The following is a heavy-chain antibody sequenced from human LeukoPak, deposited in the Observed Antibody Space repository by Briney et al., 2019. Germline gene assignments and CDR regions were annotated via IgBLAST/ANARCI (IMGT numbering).Heavy chain of an antibody. V-gene: IGHV4-4*07. CDR3: ARVQGYCSSTSCQGWFDP. D-gene: IGHD2-2*01. CDR2: IYTSGST. J-gene: IGHJ5*02. CDR1: GGSISSYY. Sequence: PSETLSLTCTVSGGSISSYYWSWIRQPAGKGLEWIGRIYTSGSTNYNPSLKSRVTISVDTSKNQFSLKLSSVTAADTAVYYCARVQGYCSSTSCQGWFDPWGQGTLVTVSS.